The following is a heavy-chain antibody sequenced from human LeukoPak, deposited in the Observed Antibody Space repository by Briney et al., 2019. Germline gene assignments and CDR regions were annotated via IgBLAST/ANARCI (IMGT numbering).Heavy chain of an antibody. CDR3: AKNLVVGASY. D-gene: IGHD2-15*01. V-gene: IGHV3-23*01. CDR1: GFTFSSYA. J-gene: IGHJ4*02. Sequence: GGSLRLSCAASGFTFSSYAMSWVRQAPGKGLEWVSTFSGSGGNTYYADSVKGRFTISRDNSKNTLYLQMNSLRAEDTAVYFCAKNLVVGASYWGQGTLVTVSS. CDR2: FSGSGGNT.